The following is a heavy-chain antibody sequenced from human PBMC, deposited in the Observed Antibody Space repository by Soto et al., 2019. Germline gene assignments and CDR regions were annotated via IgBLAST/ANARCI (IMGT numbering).Heavy chain of an antibody. D-gene: IGHD3-10*01. J-gene: IGHJ5*02. CDR1: GSIFSDHA. CDR3: ARDAISMVRGTNNWFDP. Sequence: GGSLRLSCEASGSIFSDHAMSWVRHAPGKGLEWVSAISGNGIATYYADSVKGRFTISRDNSKNTLYLQMNRLRADDTAVYYCARDAISMVRGTNNWFDPWGQGTLVTVSS. CDR2: ISGNGIAT. V-gene: IGHV3-23*01.